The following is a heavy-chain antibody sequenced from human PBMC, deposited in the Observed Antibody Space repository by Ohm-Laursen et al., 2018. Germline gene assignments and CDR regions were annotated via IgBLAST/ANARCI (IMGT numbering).Heavy chain of an antibody. V-gene: IGHV1-69*01. CDR2: IIPIFGTP. J-gene: IGHJ4*02. Sequence: SSVKVSCKASGGTFSNYPISWVRQAPGQGLEWMGGIIPIFGTPNYAQKFQGRVTITADESTSTTYMELSSLRSEDTAVYYCARDRNRRQQLGDYWGQGTLVTVSS. D-gene: IGHD6-13*01. CDR1: GGTFSNYP. CDR3: ARDRNRRQQLGDY.